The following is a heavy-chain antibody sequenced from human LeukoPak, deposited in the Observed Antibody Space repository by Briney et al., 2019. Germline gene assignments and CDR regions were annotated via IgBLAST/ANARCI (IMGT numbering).Heavy chain of an antibody. CDR2: ISGSGDNT. V-gene: IGHV3-23*01. CDR3: AKGSYYDSSGSFYFDY. Sequence: GRSLRLSCAASGFTFSSYAMHWVRQAPGKGLEWVSGISGSGDNTYYADSVKGRFTISRDNSKNTLYVQVNSLGTEDTAAYYCAKGSYYDSSGSFYFDYWGQGTLVTVSS. J-gene: IGHJ4*02. D-gene: IGHD3-22*01. CDR1: GFTFSSYA.